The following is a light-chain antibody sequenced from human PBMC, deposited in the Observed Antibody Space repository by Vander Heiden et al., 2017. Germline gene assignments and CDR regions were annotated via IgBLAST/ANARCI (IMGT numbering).Light chain of an antibody. CDR3: NSRDSSGNHLV. CDR1: SLRSYY. Sequence: ELTQDPAVSVALGQTVRITCQGDSLRSYYASWYQQKPGQAPVLVIYGKNNRPSGIPDRFSGSSSGNTASLTVTGAQAEDEADYYCNSRDSSGNHLVFGGGTKLTVL. CDR2: GKN. V-gene: IGLV3-19*01. J-gene: IGLJ2*01.